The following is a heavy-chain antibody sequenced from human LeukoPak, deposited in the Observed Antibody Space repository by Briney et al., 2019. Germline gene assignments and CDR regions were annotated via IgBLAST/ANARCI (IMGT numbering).Heavy chain of an antibody. V-gene: IGHV5-51*01. CDR1: GYSINNYW. CDR2: IYPADSDI. D-gene: IGHD2-15*01. CDR3: ARQEYCSGGSCYTWFDP. Sequence: GESLKISCKGSGYSINNYWIGWVRQMPGKGLEWMGIIYPADSDIRYSPSFQGQVTISADKSISTAYLQWSSLKASDTAMYYCARQEYCSGGSCYTWFDPWGQGTLVTVSS. J-gene: IGHJ5*02.